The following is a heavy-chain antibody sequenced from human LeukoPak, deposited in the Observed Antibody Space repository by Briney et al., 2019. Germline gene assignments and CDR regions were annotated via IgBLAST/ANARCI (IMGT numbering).Heavy chain of an antibody. CDR1: GFTVSSNY. Sequence: GGSLRLSCAASGFTVSSNYMSWVRQAPGKGLEWVSVIYSGDNTYYADSVKGRFTITRNNSNNTLYLQMNSLRAEDTAVYYCARDKWVTWGQGTLVTVSS. V-gene: IGHV3-66*01. D-gene: IGHD5-18*01. CDR2: IYSGDNT. J-gene: IGHJ4*02. CDR3: ARDKWVT.